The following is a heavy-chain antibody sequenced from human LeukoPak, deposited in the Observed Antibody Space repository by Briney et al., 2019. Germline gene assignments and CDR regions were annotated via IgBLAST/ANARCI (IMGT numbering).Heavy chain of an antibody. CDR2: MSPNSGNT. Sequence: GASVTVSCKASGYTFTSYDINWVRQAPGQGLEWMGWMSPNSGNTGYAQKFQGRVTMTRDTSITTAYMELSSLRSEDTAVYYCARGQTSYYHYYGLDVWGQGTTVTVSS. CDR1: GYTFTSYD. J-gene: IGHJ6*02. V-gene: IGHV1-8*01. CDR3: ARGQTSYYHYYGLDV.